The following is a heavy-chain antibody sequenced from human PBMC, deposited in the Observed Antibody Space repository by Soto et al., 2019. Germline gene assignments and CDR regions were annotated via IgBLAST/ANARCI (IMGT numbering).Heavy chain of an antibody. D-gene: IGHD3-10*01. Sequence: ASVKVSCKASGYTLTSYYIHWVRQAPGQGLEWMGRVNPCTGATTDAQKLQGWVTLTRDTSINTAYLGLRRLPSDNAAVYFCARHTRQGSWSPSRTNYFDPWGQGTLVTVSS. CDR1: GYTLTSYY. J-gene: IGHJ5*02. CDR3: ARHTRQGSWSPSRTNYFDP. V-gene: IGHV1-2*04. CDR2: VNPCTGAT.